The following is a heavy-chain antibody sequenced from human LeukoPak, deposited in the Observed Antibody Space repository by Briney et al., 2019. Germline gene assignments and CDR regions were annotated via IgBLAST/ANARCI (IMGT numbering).Heavy chain of an antibody. Sequence: GASVKVSCKASGYTFTSHYMHWVRQAPGQGLEWMGIINPSGGSTSYAQKCQGRVTMTRDTSTSTVYMELSSLRSEDTAVYYCARAEEMATTTDYWGQGTLVTVSS. J-gene: IGHJ4*02. CDR1: GYTFTSHY. CDR2: INPSGGST. CDR3: ARAEEMATTTDY. V-gene: IGHV1-46*01. D-gene: IGHD5-24*01.